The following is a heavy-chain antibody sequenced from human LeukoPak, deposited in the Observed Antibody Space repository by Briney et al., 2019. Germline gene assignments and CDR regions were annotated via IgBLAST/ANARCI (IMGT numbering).Heavy chain of an antibody. D-gene: IGHD5-18*01. CDR2: IYYSGST. J-gene: IGHJ6*02. V-gene: IGHV4-31*03. Sequence: SETLSLTCTVSGGSTSSGGYYWSWIRQHPGKGLEWIGYIYYSGSTYYNPSLKSRVTISVDTSKNQFSLKLSSVTAADTAVYYCARDVADTAMVRPYGMDVWGQGTTVTVSS. CDR3: ARDVADTAMVRPYGMDV. CDR1: GGSTSSGGYY.